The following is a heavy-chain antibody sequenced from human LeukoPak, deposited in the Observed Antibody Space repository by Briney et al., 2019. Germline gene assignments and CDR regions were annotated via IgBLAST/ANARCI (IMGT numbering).Heavy chain of an antibody. V-gene: IGHV1-69*04. Sequence: GASVKVSCKASGGTFSSYAISWVRQAPGQGLEWMGRIIPIFGIANYAQKFQGRVTITADKSTSTAYMELSSLRSEDTAVYYCARMGYGGAAAGSWFDPWGRGTLVTVSS. CDR1: GGTFSSYA. D-gene: IGHD4-23*01. CDR2: IIPIFGIA. CDR3: ARMGYGGAAAGSWFDP. J-gene: IGHJ5*02.